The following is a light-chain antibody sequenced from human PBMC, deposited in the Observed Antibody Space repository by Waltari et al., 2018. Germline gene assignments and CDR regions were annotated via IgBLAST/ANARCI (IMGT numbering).Light chain of an antibody. CDR1: STDLASYNL. V-gene: IGLV2-23*01. CDR3: CSYTGSSTSYG. J-gene: IGLJ1*01. CDR2: EAT. Sequence: QSALSQPASVSGSPGQSLTITCTGASTDLASYNLVAWYQHHPNRAPKLIIYEATKRPSGISHRFSGAKSGATASLRISGLQADDEADYYCCSYTGSSTSYGFGGGTKVTVL.